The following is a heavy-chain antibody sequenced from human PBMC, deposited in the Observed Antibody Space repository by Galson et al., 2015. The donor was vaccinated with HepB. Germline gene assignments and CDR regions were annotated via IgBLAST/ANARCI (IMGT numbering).Heavy chain of an antibody. Sequence: SLRLSCAASGFTFSSYSMNWVRQAPGKGLEWVSSISSSSSYIYYADSVKGRFTISRDNAKNSLYLQMNSLRAEDTAVYYCARTLGYCSGGSCYGAWYFDLWGRGTLVTVSS. CDR1: GFTFSSYS. CDR2: ISSSSSYI. D-gene: IGHD2-15*01. V-gene: IGHV3-21*01. CDR3: ARTLGYCSGGSCYGAWYFDL. J-gene: IGHJ2*01.